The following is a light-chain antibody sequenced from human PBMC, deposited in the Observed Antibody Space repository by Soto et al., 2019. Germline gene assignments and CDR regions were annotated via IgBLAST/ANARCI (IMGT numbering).Light chain of an antibody. CDR2: EVS. CDR1: SSDVGGYNY. V-gene: IGLV2-8*01. CDR3: SSYAGSNNFDVV. J-gene: IGLJ2*01. Sequence: QSALTQPPSASGSPGQSVTISCTGTSSDVGGYNYVSLYQQHPGKAPKLMIYEVSKRPSGVPDRFSGSKSGNTASLTVSGRQAEDEADYYCSSYAGSNNFDVVFGGGTKLTVL.